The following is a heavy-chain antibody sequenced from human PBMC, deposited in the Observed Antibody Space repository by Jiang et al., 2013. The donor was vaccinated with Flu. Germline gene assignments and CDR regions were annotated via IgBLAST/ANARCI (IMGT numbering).Heavy chain of an antibody. Sequence: GPGLVKPSETLSLTCTVSGGSISSYYWSWIRQPPGKGLEWIGYIYYSGSTNYNPSLKSRVTISVDTSKNQFSLKLSSVTAADTAVYYCARHGVEMATILGFFAANDAFDIWGQGTMVTVSS. CDR3: ARHGVEMATILGFFAANDAFDI. D-gene: IGHD5-24*01. J-gene: IGHJ3*02. V-gene: IGHV4-59*08. CDR2: IYYSGST. CDR1: GGSISSYY.